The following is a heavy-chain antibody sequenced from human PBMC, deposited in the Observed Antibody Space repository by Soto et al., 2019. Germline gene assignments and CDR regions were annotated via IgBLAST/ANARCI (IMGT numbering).Heavy chain of an antibody. J-gene: IGHJ4*02. D-gene: IGHD3-3*01. CDR2: ISSSSSYI. CDR1: EYSFSSYS. Sequence: RVSCAAAEYSFSSYSMNCVRQAPGKGLEWVSSISSSSSYIYYADSVKGRFTISRDNAKNSLYLQMNSLRAEDTAVYYCARDSRTGITIFGVVDFDYWGQGTLVPVSS. V-gene: IGHV3-21*01. CDR3: ARDSRTGITIFGVVDFDY.